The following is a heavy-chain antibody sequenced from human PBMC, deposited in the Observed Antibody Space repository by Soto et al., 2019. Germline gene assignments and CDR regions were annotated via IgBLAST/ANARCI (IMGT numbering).Heavy chain of an antibody. J-gene: IGHJ6*02. V-gene: IGHV1-69*12. CDR2: IIPIFGTA. D-gene: IGHD1-26*01. CDR3: ARRKWELLLSPYGMDV. Sequence: QVQLVQSGAEVKKPGSSVKVSCKASGGTFSSYAISWVRQAPGQGLAWMGGIIPIFGTANYAQKFQGRVTITADESTSTAYMELSSLRSEDTAVYYCARRKWELLLSPYGMDVWGQGTTVTVSS. CDR1: GGTFSSYA.